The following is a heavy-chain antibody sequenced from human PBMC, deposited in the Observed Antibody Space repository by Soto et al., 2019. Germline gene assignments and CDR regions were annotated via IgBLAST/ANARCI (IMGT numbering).Heavy chain of an antibody. CDR3: VSQRTTVITQAYFDY. CDR2: IYYSGST. Sequence: SETLSLTCTVSGGSISSYYWSWIRQPPGKGLEWIGYIYYSGSTNYNPSLKSRVTISVDTSKNQFSLKLSSVTAADTAVYFCVSQRTTVITQAYFDYWGPGALVTVSS. V-gene: IGHV4-59*01. D-gene: IGHD4-4*01. J-gene: IGHJ4*02. CDR1: GGSISSYY.